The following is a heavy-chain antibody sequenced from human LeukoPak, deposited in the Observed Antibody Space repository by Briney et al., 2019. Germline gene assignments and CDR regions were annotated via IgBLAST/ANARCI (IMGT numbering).Heavy chain of an antibody. CDR3: VRGRYYYDTSGYVVWLDP. Sequence: SETLSLTCTVSGGSITSGGYYWTWIRQPAGKGLEWLGRIHTSGSANYIPSLTSRVAISLDTSKNQFSLKLSSVTAADTAVYYCVRGRYYYDTSGYVVWLDPWGQGTLVTVSS. J-gene: IGHJ5*02. CDR2: IHTSGSA. V-gene: IGHV4-61*02. D-gene: IGHD3-22*01. CDR1: GGSITSGGYY.